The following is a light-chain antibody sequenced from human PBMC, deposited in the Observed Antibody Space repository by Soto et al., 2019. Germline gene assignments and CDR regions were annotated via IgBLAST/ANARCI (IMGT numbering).Light chain of an antibody. CDR1: QSVSSN. CDR3: QQRSNWHPGT. V-gene: IGKV3D-11*02. J-gene: IGKJ5*01. CDR2: GAS. Sequence: EIVITQSPATLSVSPGERATLSCRASQSVSSNLAWYQQKPGQAPSLLIYGASNRANGIPASFSGSGPGTDLTLTISSLEPEDFAVYDCQQRSNWHPGTFGQGTRLEIK.